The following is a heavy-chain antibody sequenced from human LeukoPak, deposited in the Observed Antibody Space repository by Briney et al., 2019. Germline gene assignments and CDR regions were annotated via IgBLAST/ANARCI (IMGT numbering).Heavy chain of an antibody. D-gene: IGHD2-21*02. CDR1: GYSFTAYW. J-gene: IGHJ4*02. V-gene: IGHV5-51*01. Sequence: GESLKISCKGSGYSFTAYWIGWVRPLPGKGLEWMGMIYPGDSDTRYSPSFQGQVTISADKSITTAYLQWSSLKASDTAMYYCARRSPYGDTYRDYGGQGTLVTVSS. CDR3: ARRSPYGDTYRDY. CDR2: IYPGDSDT.